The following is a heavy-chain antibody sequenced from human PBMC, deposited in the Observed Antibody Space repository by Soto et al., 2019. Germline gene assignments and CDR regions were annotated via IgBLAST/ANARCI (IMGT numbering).Heavy chain of an antibody. CDR3: ARGYYYGSGSYYLDYYYDGMDV. V-gene: IGHV4-4*07. J-gene: IGHJ6*02. D-gene: IGHD3-10*01. Sequence: SETLSLTCTVSGGSISSYYWSWIRQPAGKGLEWIGRIYTSGSTNYNPSLKSRVTMSVDTSKNQFSLKLSSVTAPATAVYYCARGYYYGSGSYYLDYYYDGMDVWGQGTTVT. CDR2: IYTSGST. CDR1: GGSISSYY.